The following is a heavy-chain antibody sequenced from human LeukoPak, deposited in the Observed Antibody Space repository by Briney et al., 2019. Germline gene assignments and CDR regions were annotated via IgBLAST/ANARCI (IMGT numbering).Heavy chain of an antibody. J-gene: IGHJ4*02. V-gene: IGHV3-9*01. CDR2: LQWNSGSI. CDR3: AKDTGSGSYYALDY. CDR1: GFPFDDFA. D-gene: IGHD3-10*01. Sequence: GRSLRLPCAASGFPFDDFAMLWAPPPPGKALEGVSGLQWNSGSIGYAVSVKGRFTISRDNAKNSLYLQMNSLRAEDTALYYCAKDTGSGSYYALDYWGQGTLVTVSS.